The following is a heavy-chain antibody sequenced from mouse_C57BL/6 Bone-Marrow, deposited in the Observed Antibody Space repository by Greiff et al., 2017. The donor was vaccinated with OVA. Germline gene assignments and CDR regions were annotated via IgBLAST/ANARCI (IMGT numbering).Heavy chain of an antibody. J-gene: IGHJ1*03. CDR3: ARHGSSPWYFDV. CDR1: GYTFTDYY. V-gene: IGHV1-76*01. D-gene: IGHD1-1*01. Sequence: QVQLQQSGAELVRPGASVKLSCKASGYTFTDYYINWVKQRPGQGLEWIARIYPGSGNTYYNEKFKGKATLTAEKSSSTAYMQLSSLTSEDSAVYFCARHGSSPWYFDVWGTGTTVTVSS. CDR2: IYPGSGNT.